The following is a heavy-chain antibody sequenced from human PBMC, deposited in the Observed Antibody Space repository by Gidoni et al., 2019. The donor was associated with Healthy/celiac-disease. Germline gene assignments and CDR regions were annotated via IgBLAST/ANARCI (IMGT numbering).Heavy chain of an antibody. J-gene: IGHJ4*02. V-gene: IGHV4-34*01. Sequence: QVQLQQWGAGLLKPSETLSLTCAVYGGSFSGYYWSWIRQPPGKGLAWIGEINHSGSTNYNPSLKSRVTISVDTSKNQFSLKLSSVTAADTAVYYCARRLAQWLVDYWGQGTLVTVSS. CDR2: INHSGST. D-gene: IGHD5-12*01. CDR3: ARRLAQWLVDY. CDR1: GGSFSGYY.